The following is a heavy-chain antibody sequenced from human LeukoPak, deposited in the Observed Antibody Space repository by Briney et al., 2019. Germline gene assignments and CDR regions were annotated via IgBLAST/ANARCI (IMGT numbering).Heavy chain of an antibody. CDR1: GGSISSYY. CDR2: IYYSGST. CDR3: ARYIAAAGTRNYYYYYMDV. J-gene: IGHJ6*03. V-gene: IGHV4-59*01. Sequence: PSETLSLTCTVSGGSISSYYWSWIRQPPGKGLQWIGYIYYSGSTNCNPSLKSRVTISVDTSKNQFSLKLSSVTAADTAVYYCARYIAAAGTRNYYYYYMDVWGKGTTVTVSS. D-gene: IGHD6-13*01.